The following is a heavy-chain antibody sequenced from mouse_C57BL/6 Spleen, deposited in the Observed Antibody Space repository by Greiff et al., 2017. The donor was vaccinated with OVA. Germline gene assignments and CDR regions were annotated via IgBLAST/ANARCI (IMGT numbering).Heavy chain of an antibody. Sequence: QVQLQQSGAELMKPGASVKLSCKATGYTFTGYWIEWVKQRPGHGLEWIGEILPGSGSTNYNEQFKGKATFTADTSSNTAYLQLSGLTTEYTAIYYGARSNGYYDDYAMDDWGQGTSVTVSA. CDR2: ILPGSGST. V-gene: IGHV1-9*01. CDR1: GYTFTGYW. J-gene: IGHJ4*01. D-gene: IGHD2-3*01. CDR3: ARSNGYYDDYAMDD.